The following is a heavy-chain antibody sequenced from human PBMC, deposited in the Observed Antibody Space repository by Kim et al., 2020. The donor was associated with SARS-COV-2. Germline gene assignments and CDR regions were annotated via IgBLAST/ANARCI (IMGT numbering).Heavy chain of an antibody. J-gene: IGHJ4*02. Sequence: GGSLRLSCVVSGLPFSGYELNWVRQAPAKGPEWIAYISGSSSTIYYADSVKGRFTISRDNTKNSLYLQMNSLRADDTAVYYCRARPYANGFDHWGPGTV. CDR3: RARPYANGFDH. D-gene: IGHD2-8*01. CDR2: ISGSSSTI. CDR1: GLPFSGYE. V-gene: IGHV3-48*03.